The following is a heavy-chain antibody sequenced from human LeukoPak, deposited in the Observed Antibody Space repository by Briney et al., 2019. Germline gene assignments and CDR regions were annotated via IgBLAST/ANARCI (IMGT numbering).Heavy chain of an antibody. D-gene: IGHD3-22*01. V-gene: IGHV4-59*11. CDR1: GGSIRSHY. CDR2: IYYSGST. Sequence: PSETLSLICSVSGGSIRSHYWSWMRQPPGKGLEGIGHIYYSGSTKYNPALKSRVTISVDTSKDQCSLKLSSVTAADTAVYYCARDSMIVVGDYYYYYMDVWGKGTTVTVSS. J-gene: IGHJ6*03. CDR3: ARDSMIVVGDYYYYYMDV.